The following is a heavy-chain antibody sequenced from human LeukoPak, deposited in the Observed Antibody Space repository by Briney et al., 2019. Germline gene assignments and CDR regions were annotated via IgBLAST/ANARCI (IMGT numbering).Heavy chain of an antibody. D-gene: IGHD3-10*01. CDR2: IIPIFGTA. V-gene: IGHV1-69*06. J-gene: IGHJ4*02. CDR1: GYTFTSYA. Sequence: SVKVSCKASGYTFTSYAISWVRQAPGQGLEWMGGIIPIFGTANYAQKFQGRVTITADKSTSTAYMELSSLRSEDTAVYYCARGGTMVRGVIITNQLFDYWGQGTLVTVSS. CDR3: ARGGTMVRGVIITNQLFDY.